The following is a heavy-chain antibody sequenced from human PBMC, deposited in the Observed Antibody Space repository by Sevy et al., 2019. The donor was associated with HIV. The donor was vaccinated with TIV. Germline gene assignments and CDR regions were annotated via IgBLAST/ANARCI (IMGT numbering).Heavy chain of an antibody. Sequence: SESLSLTCAVYGGSFSGYYWSWIRQPPGKGLEWVGEINHRGSTNYNPSLKSRVTISVDTSKNQFSLKLSSVTAADTAVSYCARHGSSTSCSHAFDIWGQGTMVTVSS. J-gene: IGHJ3*02. CDR1: GGSFSGYY. D-gene: IGHD2-2*01. V-gene: IGHV4-34*01. CDR2: INHRGST. CDR3: ARHGSSTSCSHAFDI.